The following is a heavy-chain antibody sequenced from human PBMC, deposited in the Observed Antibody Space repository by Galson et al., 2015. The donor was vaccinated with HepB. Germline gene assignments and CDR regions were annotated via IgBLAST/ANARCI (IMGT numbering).Heavy chain of an antibody. Sequence: SLRLSCAASRFTFSNYVMNWVRQAPGKGLEWVSSISGSGGSTYYAGSVKGRFTISRDNSKNTLYPQMNSLRAEDTAVYYCAKNSGSSWFVPYHFDSWGQGTLVTVSS. CDR3: AKNSGSSWFVPYHFDS. CDR1: RFTFSNYV. CDR2: ISGSGGST. V-gene: IGHV3-23*01. D-gene: IGHD6-13*01. J-gene: IGHJ4*02.